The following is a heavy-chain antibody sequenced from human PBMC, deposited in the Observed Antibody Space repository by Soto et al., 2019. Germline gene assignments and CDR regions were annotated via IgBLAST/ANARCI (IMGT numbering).Heavy chain of an antibody. CDR3: ARYYDILTGHPYYFDY. CDR2: IYYSEST. CDR1: GGSISSSSYY. Sequence: SETLSLTCTVSGGSISSSSYYWGWIRQPPGKGLEWIGSIYYSESTYYNPSLKSRVTISVDTSKNQFSLKLRSVTAADTAVYYCARYYDILTGHPYYFDYWGQGTLVTVSS. J-gene: IGHJ4*02. D-gene: IGHD3-9*01. V-gene: IGHV4-39*01.